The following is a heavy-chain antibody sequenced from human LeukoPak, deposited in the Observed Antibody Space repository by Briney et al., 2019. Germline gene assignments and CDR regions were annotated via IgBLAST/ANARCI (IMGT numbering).Heavy chain of an antibody. Sequence: SETLSLTCTVSGGSISSSSYYWGWIRQPPGTGLEWIGSLYYSGNTYYNPSLKSRVTISVDTSKNQFSLKLRSVTAADTAVYYCARLYYYENYFDYWGQGTLVTVSS. CDR1: GGSISSSSYY. V-gene: IGHV4-39*01. CDR3: ARLYYYENYFDY. J-gene: IGHJ4*02. CDR2: LYYSGNT. D-gene: IGHD3-22*01.